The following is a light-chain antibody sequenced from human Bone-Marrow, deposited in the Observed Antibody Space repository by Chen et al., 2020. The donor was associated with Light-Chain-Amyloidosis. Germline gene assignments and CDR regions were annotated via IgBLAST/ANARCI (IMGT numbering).Light chain of an antibody. CDR1: QGLNNK. CDR2: DAS. CDR3: QQYNDWPLT. V-gene: IGKV3-15*01. J-gene: IGKJ4*01. Sequence: EIVMTQSPATLSLSPGERATLSCGASQGLNNKLAWYQQKPGQAPRLLIYDASTRATDIPSRYGGSGSGTEFALTITSLTSEDFALYNCQQYNDWPLTFGGGTKV.